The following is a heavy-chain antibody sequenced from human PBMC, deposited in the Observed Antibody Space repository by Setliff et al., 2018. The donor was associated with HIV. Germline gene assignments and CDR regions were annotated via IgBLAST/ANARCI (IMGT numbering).Heavy chain of an antibody. CDR3: ARFIAAAGTGWFDP. D-gene: IGHD6-13*01. Sequence: SETLSLTCTVSGGSISSSSYYWGWIRQPPGKGLEWIGHIYTSGSTNYNPSLKSRVTISVDTSKNQFSLKLSSVTATDTAVYYCARFIAAAGTGWFDPWGQGTLVTVSS. J-gene: IGHJ5*02. V-gene: IGHV4-61*05. CDR2: IYTSGST. CDR1: GGSISSSSYY.